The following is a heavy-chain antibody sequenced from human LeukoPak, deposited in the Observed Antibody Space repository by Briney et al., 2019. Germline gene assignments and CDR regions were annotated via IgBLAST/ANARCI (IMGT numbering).Heavy chain of an antibody. CDR1: GFTFSSYA. CDR3: VKDRGGITRDFDY. J-gene: IGHJ4*02. Sequence: QPGGSLRLSCSASGFTFSSYAMHWVRQAPGKGLECVSGINSDDDSTSYADSLKDRFTIFRDNSKNTLYLQMSSLKTEDTAVYYCVKDRGGITRDFDYWGQGTLVTVSS. V-gene: IGHV3-64D*06. D-gene: IGHD1/OR15-1a*01. CDR2: INSDDDST.